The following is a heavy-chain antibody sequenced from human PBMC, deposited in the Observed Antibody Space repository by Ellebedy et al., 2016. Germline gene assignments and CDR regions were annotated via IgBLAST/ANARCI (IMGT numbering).Heavy chain of an antibody. CDR2: INHSGST. CDR3: ARGCGYCSSNP. V-gene: IGHV4-34*01. D-gene: IGHD2-2*01. J-gene: IGHJ5*02. CDR1: GGSFSGYY. Sequence: SETLSLTXAVYGGSFSGYYWSWIRQPPGKGLEWIGEINHSGSTNYNPSLKSRVTISVDTSKNQFSLKLSSVTVADTAVYYCARGCGYCSSNPWGQGTLVTVSS.